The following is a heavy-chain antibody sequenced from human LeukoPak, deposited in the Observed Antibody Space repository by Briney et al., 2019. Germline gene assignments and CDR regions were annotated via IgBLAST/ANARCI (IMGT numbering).Heavy chain of an antibody. D-gene: IGHD3-16*01. J-gene: IGHJ4*02. CDR1: GFNFSNFW. Sequence: HAGGSLRLSCAASGFNFSNFWLHWVRQAPGEGLEWVSRITSDGSNINYADSVQGRFTISRDNAKNTLYLQMNSLRAEDTAVYYCARGGHSSFDYWGQGALVTVSS. CDR2: ITSDGSNI. CDR3: ARGGHSSFDY. V-gene: IGHV3-74*01.